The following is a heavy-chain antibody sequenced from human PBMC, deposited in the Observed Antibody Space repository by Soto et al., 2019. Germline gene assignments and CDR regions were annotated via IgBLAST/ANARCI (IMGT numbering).Heavy chain of an antibody. CDR3: AKDLGSSGWWGEGG. J-gene: IGHJ4*02. CDR1: GFTFSSYA. D-gene: IGHD6-19*01. CDR2: ISGSGGST. Sequence: PGGSLRLSCAASGFTFSSYAMSWVRQAPGKGLEWVSAISGSGGSTYYADSVKGRFTISRDNSKNTLYLQMNSLRAEDTAVYYCAKDLGSSGWWGEGGWGQGTLVTVSS. V-gene: IGHV3-23*01.